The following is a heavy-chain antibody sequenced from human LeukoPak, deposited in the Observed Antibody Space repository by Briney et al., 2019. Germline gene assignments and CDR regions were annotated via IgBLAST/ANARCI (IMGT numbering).Heavy chain of an antibody. CDR3: ARTYSSGWYS. CDR1: EFSVGSNY. D-gene: IGHD6-19*01. CDR2: ISSSSSYI. Sequence: GGSLRLSCAASEFSVGSNYMTWVRQAPGKGLEWVSSISSSSSYIYYADSVKGRFTISRDNAKNSLYLQMNSLRAEDTAVYYCARTYSSGWYSWGQGTLVTVSS. V-gene: IGHV3-21*01. J-gene: IGHJ4*02.